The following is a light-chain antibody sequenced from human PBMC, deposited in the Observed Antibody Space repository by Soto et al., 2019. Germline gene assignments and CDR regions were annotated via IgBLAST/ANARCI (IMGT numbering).Light chain of an antibody. V-gene: IGLV2-23*01. Sequence: QSVRAKPCSVSGSPGQSVTISGTGTSSDVGAYNSVSWYQQHPDKAPQLMIYKGTQRPSGVSNRFSGSTSGNAASLTISGLQAGDEADYFCCSSAPESTYVFGTGTKVTVL. CDR1: SSDVGAYNS. CDR3: CSSAPESTYV. J-gene: IGLJ1*01. CDR2: KGT.